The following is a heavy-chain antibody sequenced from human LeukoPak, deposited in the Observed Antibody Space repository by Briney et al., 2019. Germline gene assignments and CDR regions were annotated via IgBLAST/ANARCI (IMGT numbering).Heavy chain of an antibody. J-gene: IGHJ4*02. Sequence: PSETLSLTCTVSGGSISSYYWSWIRQPPGKGLEWIGYIYYSGSTNYNPSLKSRVTISVDTSKNQSSLKLSSVTAADTAVYYCARAGYSYGYCFDYWGQGTLVTVSS. CDR2: IYYSGST. V-gene: IGHV4-59*01. D-gene: IGHD5-18*01. CDR3: ARAGYSYGYCFDY. CDR1: GGSISSYY.